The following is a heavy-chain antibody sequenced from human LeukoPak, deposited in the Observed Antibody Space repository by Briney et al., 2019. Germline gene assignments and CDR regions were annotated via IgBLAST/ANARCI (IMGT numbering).Heavy chain of an antibody. CDR2: INTGSTYM. D-gene: IGHD1-1*01. CDR3: ARVEATTGRNYHYYYMDV. J-gene: IGHJ6*03. CDR1: GFYFSGYS. V-gene: IGHV3-21*01. Sequence: GGSLRLSCAASGFYFSGYSMNWVRQAPGKGLEWVSSINTGSTYMYYADSVKGRFTISRDNAKNPLHLQMYSLRAEDTAVYFCARVEATTGRNYHYYYMDVWGKGTTVTVSS.